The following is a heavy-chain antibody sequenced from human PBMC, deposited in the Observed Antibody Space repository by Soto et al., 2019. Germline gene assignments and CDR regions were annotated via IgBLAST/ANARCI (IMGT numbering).Heavy chain of an antibody. Sequence: EVQLVESGGGLVQPGRSLRRSCAASGFTFDDYAMHWVRQAPGEGLEWVSGISWNSGSIDYADSVKGRFTISRDNAKNSLYLRMNSLRAEDTALYYCATDVGYCSSASCRDGGSVFDYWGQGTLVTVSS. J-gene: IGHJ4*02. CDR1: GFTFDDYA. V-gene: IGHV3-9*01. CDR2: ISWNSGSI. CDR3: ATDVGYCSSASCRDGGSVFDY. D-gene: IGHD2-2*03.